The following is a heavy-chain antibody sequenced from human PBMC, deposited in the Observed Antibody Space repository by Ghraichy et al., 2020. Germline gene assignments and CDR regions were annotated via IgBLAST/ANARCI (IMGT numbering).Heavy chain of an antibody. CDR2: FSGGGTST. CDR3: AKAYSSGWYSLAHYAFNI. Sequence: GGSLRLSCAASGYSFSSYAMSWVREAPGRGLEWVSAFSGGGTSTYYADSVKGRFTIYRDNSKNTLFLQMNSLRGENTALSYCAKAYSSGWYSLAHYAFNIWGHGTMVTVSS. J-gene: IGHJ3*02. CDR1: GYSFSSYA. V-gene: IGHV3-23*01. D-gene: IGHD6-19*01.